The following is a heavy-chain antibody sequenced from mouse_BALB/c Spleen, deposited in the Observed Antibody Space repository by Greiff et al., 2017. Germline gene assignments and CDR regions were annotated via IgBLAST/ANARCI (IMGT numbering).Heavy chain of an antibody. CDR1: GFTFSSYT. V-gene: IGHV5-6-4*01. CDR3: TREGRDYDGWDY. J-gene: IGHJ2*01. D-gene: IGHD2-4*01. Sequence: EVKVVESGGGLVKPGGSLKLSCAASGFTFSSYTMSWVRQTPEKRLEWVATISSGGSYTYYPDSVKGRFTISRDNAKNTLYLQMSSLKSEDTAMYYCTREGRDYDGWDYWGQGTTLTVSS. CDR2: ISSGGSYT.